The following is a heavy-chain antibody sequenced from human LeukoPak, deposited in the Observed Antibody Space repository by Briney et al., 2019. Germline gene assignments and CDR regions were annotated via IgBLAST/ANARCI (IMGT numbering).Heavy chain of an antibody. CDR3: ASGDDHFDY. CDR1: GGXXSXYA. D-gene: IGHD1-1*01. V-gene: IGHV1-69*04. CDR2: IIPILGIA. J-gene: IGHJ4*02. Sequence: SXXXXCKAXGGXXSXYAISXXRQAPGQGLEWMGRIIPILGIANYAQKFQGRVTITADKSTSTAYMELSSLRSEDTAVYYCASGDDHFDYWGQGTLVTVSS.